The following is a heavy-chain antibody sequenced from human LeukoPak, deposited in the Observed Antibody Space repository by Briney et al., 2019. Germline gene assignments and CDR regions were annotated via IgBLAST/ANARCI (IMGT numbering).Heavy chain of an antibody. V-gene: IGHV3-15*01. CDR2: IRSETDGATT. Sequence: PGGSLRLSCVASGFGFTYAWMSWVRQAPGRGLQWVGHIRSETDGATTDYAAAVQGRFTISRDDSKKMLYLEMNSLKTEDTGLYYCTTDLNQRLKWFGNPLDHWGQGTPVTVSS. J-gene: IGHJ4*02. CDR3: TTDLNQRLKWFGNPLDH. CDR1: GFGFTYAW. D-gene: IGHD3-10*01.